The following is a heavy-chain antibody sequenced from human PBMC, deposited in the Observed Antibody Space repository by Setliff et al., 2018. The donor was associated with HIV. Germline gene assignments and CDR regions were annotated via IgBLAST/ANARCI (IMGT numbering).Heavy chain of an antibody. J-gene: IGHJ3*01. CDR2: IWYDASGE. CDR1: GFTFNNYG. CDR3: ARDLRGSNFGV. Sequence: GESLKISCAASGFTFNNYGMHWVRQAPGKGLEWVAVIWYDASGEHYADSVKGRFTISGDNSKNILYLQMNSLRAEDTAMYFCARDLRGSNFGVWGQGTMVTVSS. D-gene: IGHD1-26*01. V-gene: IGHV3-33*08.